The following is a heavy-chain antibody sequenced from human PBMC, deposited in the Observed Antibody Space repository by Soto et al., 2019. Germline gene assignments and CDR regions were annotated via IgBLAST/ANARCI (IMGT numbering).Heavy chain of an antibody. D-gene: IGHD1-26*01. CDR1: GFTFSNYA. J-gene: IGHJ4*02. CDR3: AKGSATQSSYYDS. CDR2: ISDNGGST. Sequence: PGGSLRLSCAASGFTFSNYAMSWVRQAPGKGLEWVSGISDNGGSTYYADAVKGRFTISRDNSKNTLYLQMNSLRADDTAVYYCAKGSATQSSYYDSWGQGALVTVSS. V-gene: IGHV3-23*01.